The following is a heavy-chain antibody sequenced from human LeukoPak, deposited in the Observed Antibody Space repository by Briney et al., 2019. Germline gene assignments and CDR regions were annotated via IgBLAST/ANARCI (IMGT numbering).Heavy chain of an antibody. CDR1: VYTFTSYY. J-gene: IGHJ4*02. Sequence: GASVKVSCKAFVYTFTSYYMHWVRQAPGQGLEWMGIMNPSGGSTSYAQKFQDRVSMTRDTSTSTVYMELSSLRSEDTAVYYCARGISITMVRGVIDYWGQGTLVTVS. D-gene: IGHD3-10*01. CDR2: MNPSGGST. V-gene: IGHV1-46*01. CDR3: ARGISITMVRGVIDY.